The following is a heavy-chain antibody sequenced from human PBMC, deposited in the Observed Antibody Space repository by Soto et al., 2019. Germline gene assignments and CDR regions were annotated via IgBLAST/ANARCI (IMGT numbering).Heavy chain of an antibody. Sequence: GGSLRLSCAASGFTSSGYWMSWVRQAPGKGLEWVANIKQDGSEKYYVDSVKGRFTISRDNAKNSLYLLMNSLRAEDTAVYYCAKNNRYCSSTNCFVFDYWGQGTLVTVSS. CDR3: AKNNRYCSSTNCFVFDY. CDR1: GFTSSGYW. V-gene: IGHV3-7*01. D-gene: IGHD2-2*01. J-gene: IGHJ4*02. CDR2: IKQDGSEK.